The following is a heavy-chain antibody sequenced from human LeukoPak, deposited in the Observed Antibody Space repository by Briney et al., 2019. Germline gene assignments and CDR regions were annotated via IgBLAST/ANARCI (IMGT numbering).Heavy chain of an antibody. V-gene: IGHV3-33*01. D-gene: IGHD3-10*01. Sequence: GGSLRLSCAASGFTFSSYGMHWVRQAPGKGLEWVAVIWYDGSNKYYADSVKGRFIISRDNSKNTLYLQMNSLRAEDTAVYYCARDVSVSWFGELSPDYWGQGTLVTVSS. CDR3: ARDVSVSWFGELSPDY. CDR2: IWYDGSNK. CDR1: GFTFSSYG. J-gene: IGHJ4*02.